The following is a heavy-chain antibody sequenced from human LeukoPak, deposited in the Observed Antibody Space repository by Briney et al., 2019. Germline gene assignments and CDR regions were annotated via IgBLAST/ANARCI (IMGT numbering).Heavy chain of an antibody. CDR1: GFTFSSYG. J-gene: IGHJ3*02. CDR2: ISGSGGST. Sequence: GGSLRLSCAASGFTFSSYGMHWVRQAPGKGLEWVSAISGSGGSTYYADSVKGRFTISRDNSKNTLYLQMNSLRAEDTAVYYCAKPHYGDQTGDAFDIWGQGTMVTVSS. CDR3: AKPHYGDQTGDAFDI. D-gene: IGHD4-17*01. V-gene: IGHV3-23*01.